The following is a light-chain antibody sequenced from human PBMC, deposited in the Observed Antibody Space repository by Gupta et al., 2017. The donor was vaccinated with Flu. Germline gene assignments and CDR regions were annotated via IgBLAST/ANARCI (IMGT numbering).Light chain of an antibody. CDR1: QKITNY. CDR3: QQTDSTPRA. CDR2: AAS. J-gene: IGKJ1*01. V-gene: IGKV1-39*01. Sequence: DIQVTQSPSSLSASVGDRVTITCLTSQKITNYLNWFAQKPGKAPNLLIYAASTLQSGVPSRFSGTGSGTDFNFTISRLQPEDYGTYYCQQTDSTPRAFGQGTKVEVK.